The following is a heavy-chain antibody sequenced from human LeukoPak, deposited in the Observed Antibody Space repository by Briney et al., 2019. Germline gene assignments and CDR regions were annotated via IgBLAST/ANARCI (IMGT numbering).Heavy chain of an antibody. CDR3: ARAEVEGSWSTFHYFYGMDV. Sequence: PGGSLRLSCETSGFIFSNCWMTWVRQAPGKGLEWVAKINQDGDEKYYVGSVQGRFTISRDNANASVFLKLSSLRAEDTGVYYCARAEVEGSWSTFHYFYGMDVWGQGTTVTVSS. CDR1: GFIFSNCW. D-gene: IGHD6-13*01. J-gene: IGHJ6*02. CDR2: INQDGDEK. V-gene: IGHV3-7*01.